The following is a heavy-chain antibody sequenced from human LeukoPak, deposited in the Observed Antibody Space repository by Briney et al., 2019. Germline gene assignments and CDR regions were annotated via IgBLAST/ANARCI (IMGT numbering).Heavy chain of an antibody. J-gene: IGHJ4*02. V-gene: IGHV3-48*04. CDR3: ARRPIESAAPAFDS. D-gene: IGHD6-6*01. Sequence: GGSLRLSCAASGFTFSSYSMNWVRQAPGKGLEWVSYISSSSSTIYYADSVKGRFTISRDNAKNSLYLQMNSLRAEDTAVYFCARRPIESAAPAFDSWGQGTLVTVSS. CDR1: GFTFSSYS. CDR2: ISSSSSTI.